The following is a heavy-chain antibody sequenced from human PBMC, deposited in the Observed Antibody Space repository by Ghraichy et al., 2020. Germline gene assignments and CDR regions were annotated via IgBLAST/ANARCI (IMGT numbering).Heavy chain of an antibody. CDR1: GGSVDSYTYY. CDR2: IYYTGST. J-gene: IGHJ5*02. Sequence: SETLSLTCSVSGGSVDSYTYYWSWIRQPPGKGLEWIGYIYYTGSTNYNPSLKSRVTISVDTSKNQFSLKLSSVTAADTAVYYCAGTSLRASWGPGTQVTVSS. CDR3: AGTSLRAS. V-gene: IGHV4-61*01.